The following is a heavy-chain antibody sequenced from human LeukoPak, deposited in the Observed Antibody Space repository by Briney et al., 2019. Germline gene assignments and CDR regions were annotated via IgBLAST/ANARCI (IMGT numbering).Heavy chain of an antibody. J-gene: IGHJ4*02. CDR3: AKPPVPDYFDY. Sequence: GGSLRLSCAASGFTFSSYAMSWVRQAPGKGLEWVSAISGSGGSTYYADSVKGRFTIYRDNSTNTLYLQMNSLRAEDTAVYYCAKPPVPDYFDYWGQGTLVTVSS. CDR2: ISGSGGST. CDR1: GFTFSSYA. V-gene: IGHV3-23*01.